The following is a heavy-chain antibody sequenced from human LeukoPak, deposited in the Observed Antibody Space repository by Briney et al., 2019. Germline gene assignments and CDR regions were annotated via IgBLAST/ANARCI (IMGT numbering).Heavy chain of an antibody. Sequence: SETLSLTCTVSGGSISSSSYYWGWLRQPPGKGLEWIGSIYYSGSTYYNPSLKSRVTISVDTSKNQFSLQLNSVTPEDTAVYYCARGEWELLQRLGYYYYGMDVWGQGTTVTVSS. J-gene: IGHJ6*02. CDR2: IYYSGST. CDR3: ARGEWELLQRLGYYYYGMDV. D-gene: IGHD1-26*01. V-gene: IGHV4-39*01. CDR1: GGSISSSSYY.